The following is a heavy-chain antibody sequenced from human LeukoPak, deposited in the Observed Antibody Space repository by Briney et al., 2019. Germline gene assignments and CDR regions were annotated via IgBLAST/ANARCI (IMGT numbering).Heavy chain of an antibody. CDR1: GFTFSNYA. D-gene: IGHD2-21*02. V-gene: IGHV3-33*01. CDR3: ARGGYCGGDCSLGAFDI. J-gene: IGHJ3*02. Sequence: PGKSLRLSCTASGFTFSNYAMHWVRQAPGKGLEWVAVIWYDGSHQYYADSVKGRFTISRDNSNNTLYLQINSLRAEDTAVYYCARGGYCGGDCSLGAFDIWGQGTMVTVSS. CDR2: IWYDGSHQ.